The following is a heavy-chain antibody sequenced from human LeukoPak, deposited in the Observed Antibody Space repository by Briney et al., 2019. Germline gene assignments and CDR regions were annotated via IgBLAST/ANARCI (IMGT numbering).Heavy chain of an antibody. J-gene: IGHJ4*02. V-gene: IGHV3-53*01. CDR2: IYSGGST. CDR3: ARAGYSYGLRPFDY. CDR1: GFTVSSNY. Sequence: PGGFLRLSCAASGFTVSSNYMSWVRQAPGKGLEWVSVIYSGGSTYYADSVKGRFTISRDNSKNTLYLQMNSLRAEDTAVYYCARAGYSYGLRPFDYWGQGTLVTVSS. D-gene: IGHD5-18*01.